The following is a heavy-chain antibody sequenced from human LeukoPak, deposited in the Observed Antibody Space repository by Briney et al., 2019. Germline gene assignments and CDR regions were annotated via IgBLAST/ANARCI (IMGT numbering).Heavy chain of an antibody. Sequence: VASEKVSCKTSGYTFTGYGINWVRQAPGQGLEWMGWVSASNGNTNYAQKLQGRVTMTTDTSTSTAYMELRSLRSDDTAVYFCARDLHPGLDYYDSSGYGGDYWGQGTLVTVSS. V-gene: IGHV1-18*01. D-gene: IGHD3-22*01. CDR1: GYTFTGYG. CDR2: VSASNGNT. J-gene: IGHJ4*02. CDR3: ARDLHPGLDYYDSSGYGGDY.